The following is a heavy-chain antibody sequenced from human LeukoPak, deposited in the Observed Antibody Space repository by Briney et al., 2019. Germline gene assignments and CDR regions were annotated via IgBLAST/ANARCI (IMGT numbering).Heavy chain of an antibody. D-gene: IGHD7-27*01. V-gene: IGHV3-74*01. CDR2: INSYGSST. Sequence: GGSLRLSCAASGFTFSSYWMHWVRQAPGKGLVWVSRINSYGSSTSYADSVKGRFTISRGNAKNTLYLQMSSLRAEDTAVYYCARGRNWGSDYWGQGTLVTVSS. CDR3: ARGRNWGSDY. CDR1: GFTFSSYW. J-gene: IGHJ4*02.